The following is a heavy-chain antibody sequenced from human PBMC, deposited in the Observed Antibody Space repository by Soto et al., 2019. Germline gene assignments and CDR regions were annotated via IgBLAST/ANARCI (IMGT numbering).Heavy chain of an antibody. D-gene: IGHD2-21*02. CDR2: IFSDAER. CDR1: GFSLTTGRMG. J-gene: IGHJ6*02. Sequence: QVTLRESGPVLLKPTETLTLTCNVSGFSLTTGRMGVSWIRQPPGKALEWLAHIFSDAERSYSTFLQGRLTSSTHGCGTQVALTMTHMGPVDTGTYFCVRMTADSYSYYSALDVWGQGTTVTVSS. V-gene: IGHV2-26*01. CDR3: VRMTADSYSYYSALDV.